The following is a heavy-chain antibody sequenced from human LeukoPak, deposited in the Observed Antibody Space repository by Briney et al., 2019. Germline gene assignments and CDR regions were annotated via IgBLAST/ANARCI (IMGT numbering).Heavy chain of an antibody. D-gene: IGHD3-16*01. Sequence: SETLSLTCAVSGGSISSGDYYWSWIRQPPGRCLEWIGYNYYSGTTYYDPSLKSRVTISVDKSKNQFSLKLSSVTAEDTALYYCASAPRQGSIGGLDYWGQGTLVTVSS. CDR3: ASAPRQGSIGGLDY. V-gene: IGHV4-30-4*01. CDR1: GGSISSGDYY. J-gene: IGHJ4*02. CDR2: NYYSGTT.